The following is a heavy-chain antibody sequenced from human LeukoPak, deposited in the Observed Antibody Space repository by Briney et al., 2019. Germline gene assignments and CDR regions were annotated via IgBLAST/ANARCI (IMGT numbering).Heavy chain of an antibody. J-gene: IGHJ6*02. D-gene: IGHD3-3*01. CDR1: GYTFTSYD. CDR3: ARGNGGYDFWSGYYYYYYYGMDV. V-gene: IGHV1-8*01. CDR2: MNPNSGNT. Sequence: ASVTVSCKASGYTFTSYDINWVRQATGQGLEWMGWMNPNSGNTGYAQKFQGRVTMTRNTSISTAYMELSSLRSEDTAVYYCARGNGGYDFWSGYYYYYYYGMDVWGQGTTVTVSS.